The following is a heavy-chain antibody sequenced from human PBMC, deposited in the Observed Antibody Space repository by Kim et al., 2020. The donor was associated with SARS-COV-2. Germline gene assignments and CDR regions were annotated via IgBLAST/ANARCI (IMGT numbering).Heavy chain of an antibody. V-gene: IGHV4-34*01. D-gene: IGHD3-3*01. Sequence: SETLSLTCAVYGGSFSGYYWSWIRQPPGKGLEWIGEINHSGSTNYNPSLKSRVTISVDTPKNQFSLKLSSVTAADTAVYYCARTPPDYDFWSGYFDYWGQGTLVTVSS. CDR1: GGSFSGYY. CDR3: ARTPPDYDFWSGYFDY. J-gene: IGHJ4*02. CDR2: INHSGST.